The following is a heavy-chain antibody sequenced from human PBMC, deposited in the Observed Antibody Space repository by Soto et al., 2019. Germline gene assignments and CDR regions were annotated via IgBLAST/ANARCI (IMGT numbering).Heavy chain of an antibody. CDR2: ISYSGST. Sequence: SETLSLTCSVSGGSISSDRHHWTWIRQPPGEGLEWIGTISYSGSTFYNPSLKSRVTITADTSKNRFSLRLSSVTAADTAVYFCSGDGSTWVWGDYWGQGTLVTVSS. CDR3: SGDGSTWVWGDY. V-gene: IGHV4-39*01. CDR1: GGSISSDRHH. J-gene: IGHJ4*02. D-gene: IGHD6-13*01.